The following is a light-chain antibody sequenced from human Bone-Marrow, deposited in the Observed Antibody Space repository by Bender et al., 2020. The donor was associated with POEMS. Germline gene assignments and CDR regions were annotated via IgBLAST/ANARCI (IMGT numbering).Light chain of an antibody. CDR1: SSDVSDYY. CDR3: SSYTSSSSHVV. Sequence: ALTQPASVSGSPGQSITISCTGSSSDVSDYYVSWYQQHPGKAPKLVIFDVTNRPSGISNRFSGSKSGNTDSLTISGLQAEDEADYYCSSYTSSSSHVVFGGGTKLTVL. CDR2: DVT. J-gene: IGLJ2*01. V-gene: IGLV2-14*03.